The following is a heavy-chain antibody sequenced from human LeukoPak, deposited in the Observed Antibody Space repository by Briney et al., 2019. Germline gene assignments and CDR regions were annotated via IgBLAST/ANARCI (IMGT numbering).Heavy chain of an antibody. J-gene: IGHJ1*01. V-gene: IGHV4-39*07. CDR2: INHSGST. CDR1: GGSISSSSYY. D-gene: IGHD3-10*01. Sequence: SETLSLTCTVSGGSISSSSYYWGWIRQPPGKGLEWIGEINHSGSTNYNPSLKSRVTISVDTSKNQFSLKLSSVTAADTAVYYCARGPNYGSGSHYLPEHWGQGTLVTVSS. CDR3: ARGPNYGSGSHYLPEH.